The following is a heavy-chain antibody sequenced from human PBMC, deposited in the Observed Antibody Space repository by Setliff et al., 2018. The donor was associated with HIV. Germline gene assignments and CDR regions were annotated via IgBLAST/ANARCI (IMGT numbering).Heavy chain of an antibody. Sequence: GASVKVSCKASGYTFTSYGISWVRQAPGQGLEWMGWINPYSGKTKYAQNLQGRVTMTTDTSTSTADMELRSLRFDDTAVYYCARGTAPRPASVLEFLEWLFPNWFDPWGQGTLVTVSS. CDR2: INPYSGKT. J-gene: IGHJ5*02. CDR1: GYTFTSYG. D-gene: IGHD3-3*02. CDR3: ARGTAPRPASVLEFLEWLFPNWFDP. V-gene: IGHV1-18*01.